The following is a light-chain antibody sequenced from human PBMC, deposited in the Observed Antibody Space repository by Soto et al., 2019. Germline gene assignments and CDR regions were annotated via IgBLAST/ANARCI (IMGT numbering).Light chain of an antibody. J-gene: IGKJ5*01. V-gene: IGKV3-11*01. CDR1: QSVSSY. Sequence: EIVFTQSPANLSLSPGERATLSCRASQSVSSYLAWYQQKPGQAPRLLTYDASNRATGIPARFSGSGSGTDFTLTISSLEPEDFAVYYCQQRSNWPLITFGQGRRLEI. CDR2: DAS. CDR3: QQRSNWPLIT.